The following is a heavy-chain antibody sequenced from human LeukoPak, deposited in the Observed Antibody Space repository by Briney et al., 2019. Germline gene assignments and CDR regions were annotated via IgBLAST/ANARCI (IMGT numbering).Heavy chain of an antibody. CDR3: AKDSLPYYYYGMDV. CDR1: GGTFTSYA. V-gene: IGHV1-69*13. Sequence: ASVKVSCKASGGTFTSYAISWVRQAPGQGLEWMGGIIPIFGTANYAQKFQGRVTITADESTSTAYMELSSLRSEDTAVYYCAKDSLPYYYYGMDVWGQGTTVTVSS. CDR2: IIPIFGTA. J-gene: IGHJ6*02.